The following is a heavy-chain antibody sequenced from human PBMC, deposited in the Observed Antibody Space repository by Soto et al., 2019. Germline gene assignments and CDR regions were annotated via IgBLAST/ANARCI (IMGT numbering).Heavy chain of an antibody. J-gene: IGHJ4*02. CDR2: IIPIFGTA. Sequence: SVKVSCKASGGTFSSYAISWVRQAPGQGLEWMGGIIPIFGTANYAQKFQGRVTITADESTSTAYMELSSLRSEDTAVYYCARDALGYCSSTSCYKGGPGDYWGQGTLVTVSS. CDR3: ARDALGYCSSTSCYKGGPGDY. D-gene: IGHD2-2*02. CDR1: GGTFSSYA. V-gene: IGHV1-69*13.